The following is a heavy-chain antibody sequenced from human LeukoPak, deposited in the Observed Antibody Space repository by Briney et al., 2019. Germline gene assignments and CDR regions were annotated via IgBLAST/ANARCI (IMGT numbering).Heavy chain of an antibody. D-gene: IGHD6-19*01. CDR1: GYTFTAYY. CDR3: ARVWAVAGTGYYYYYGMDV. J-gene: IGHJ6*02. V-gene: IGHV1-2*02. Sequence: GASVKVSCKTSGYTFTAYYIHWLRQAPGQGLEWMGWMNPNSGGTKYAQTFQGRVTLTRDTSISTAYLELSSLTSDDTAVYYCARVWAVAGTGYYYYYGMDVWGQGTTVTVSS. CDR2: MNPNSGGT.